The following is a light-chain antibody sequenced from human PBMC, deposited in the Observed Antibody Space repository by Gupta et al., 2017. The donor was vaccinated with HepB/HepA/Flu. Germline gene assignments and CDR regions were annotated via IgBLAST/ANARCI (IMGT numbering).Light chain of an antibody. CDR2: LGS. CDR3: RQALQTPLT. V-gene: IGKV2-28*01. J-gene: IGKJ4*01. Sequence: DVVMTQSLLSLPVTPGEPASISGRSSQSLLHSNGYNYLDWYPQKPGQSPQLLIYLGSNRASGVPDRFSGSGSGTNFTLKISRVEAEDVGVYYCRQALQTPLTFGGGTKVEIK. CDR1: QSLLHSNGYNY.